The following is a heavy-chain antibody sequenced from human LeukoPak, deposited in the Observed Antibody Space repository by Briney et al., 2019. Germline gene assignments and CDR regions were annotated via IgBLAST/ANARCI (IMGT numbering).Heavy chain of an antibody. Sequence: PSETLSLTCTVSGGSISSYYWSWIRQPPGKRLEWIGYLSYTGNTNYNPSLKSQVAISVDTSKNQFSLRLNSVTAADTAVYYCAKGGGGGLPAASLGNWGQGTLVTVCS. CDR3: AKGGGGGLPAASLGN. J-gene: IGHJ4*02. D-gene: IGHD2-2*01. CDR1: GGSISSYY. V-gene: IGHV4-59*01. CDR2: LSYTGNT.